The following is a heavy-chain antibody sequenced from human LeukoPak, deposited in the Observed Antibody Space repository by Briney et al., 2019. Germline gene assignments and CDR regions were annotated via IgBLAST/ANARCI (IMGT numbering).Heavy chain of an antibody. J-gene: IGHJ4*02. CDR3: AKDPTYTV. V-gene: IGHV3-30*18. CDR1: GXTFSSYG. D-gene: IGHD4-17*01. Sequence: GGSLRLSCAASGXTFSSYGMHWVRQAPGKGLEWVAVISYDGSNKYYADSVKGRFTISRDNSKNTLYLQMNSLRAEDTAVYYCAKDPTYTVWGQGTLVTVSS. CDR2: ISYDGSNK.